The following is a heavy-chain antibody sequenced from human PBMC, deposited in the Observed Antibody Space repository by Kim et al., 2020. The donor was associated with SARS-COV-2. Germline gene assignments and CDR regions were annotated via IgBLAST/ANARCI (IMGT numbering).Heavy chain of an antibody. D-gene: IGHD6-19*01. V-gene: IGHV1-2*02. Sequence: AQKFQGRVTRTRDTSISTAYMELGRLRSDDTAVYYCARDPYSSGSNWFDPWGQGTLVTVSS. J-gene: IGHJ5*02. CDR3: ARDPYSSGSNWFDP.